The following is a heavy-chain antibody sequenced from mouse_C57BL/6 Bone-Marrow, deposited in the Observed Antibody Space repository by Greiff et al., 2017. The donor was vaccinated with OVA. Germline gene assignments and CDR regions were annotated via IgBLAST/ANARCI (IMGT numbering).Heavy chain of an antibody. V-gene: IGHV5-4*01. D-gene: IGHD1-1*01. Sequence: EVQWVESGGGLVKPGGSLKLSCAASGFTFSSYAMSWVRQTPEKRLEWVATISDGGSYTYYPDNVKGRFTISRDNAKNNLYLQMSHLKSEDTAMYYCASHYGSSLYYFDYWGQGTTLTVSS. CDR3: ASHYGSSLYYFDY. J-gene: IGHJ2*01. CDR2: ISDGGSYT. CDR1: GFTFSSYA.